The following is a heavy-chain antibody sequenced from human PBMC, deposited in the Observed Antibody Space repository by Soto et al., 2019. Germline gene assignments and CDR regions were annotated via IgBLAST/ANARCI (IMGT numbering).Heavy chain of an antibody. CDR1: GFTFRSSG. D-gene: IGHD2-21*02. V-gene: IGHV3-30*03. J-gene: IGHJ4*02. CDR2: LAYDGSQK. CDR3: AIVRVTDSPLDH. Sequence: QVHLVESGGGVVQPGTSLTLTCTASGFTFRSSGMHWVRQAPGKGLEWLAFLAYDGSQKFYADSVKGRFSISRDNTKNSLYLHMSSLTAEDTAISYCAIVRVTDSPLDHWGPGTLVTVSS.